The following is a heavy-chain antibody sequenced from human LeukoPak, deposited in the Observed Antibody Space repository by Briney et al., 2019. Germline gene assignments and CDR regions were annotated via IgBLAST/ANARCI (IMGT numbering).Heavy chain of an antibody. J-gene: IGHJ5*02. D-gene: IGHD5-12*01. Sequence: SETLSLTCTVSGGSISSSSYYWGWIRQPPGKGLEWIGSIYYSGSTYYNPSLKSRVTISVDKSKNQFSVKLSSVTAADTAVYYCASFRVKWLRSRQLPRWFDPWGQGTLVTVSS. CDR2: IYYSGST. CDR1: GGSISSSSYY. CDR3: ASFRVKWLRSRQLPRWFDP. V-gene: IGHV4-39*01.